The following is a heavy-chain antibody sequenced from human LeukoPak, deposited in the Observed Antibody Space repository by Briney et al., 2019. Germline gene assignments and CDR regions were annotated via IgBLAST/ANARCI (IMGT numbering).Heavy chain of an antibody. CDR1: GYSFTSYW. CDR3: ARLERITGTINNWFDP. V-gene: IGHV5-51*01. Sequence: GESLKISCKGSGYSFTSYWIGWVRQMPGKGLEWMGIIHPGDSDTRYSPSFQGQVTISADKSISTAYLQWSSLKASDTAMYYCARLERITGTINNWFDPWGQGTLVTVSS. CDR2: IHPGDSDT. J-gene: IGHJ5*02. D-gene: IGHD1-7*01.